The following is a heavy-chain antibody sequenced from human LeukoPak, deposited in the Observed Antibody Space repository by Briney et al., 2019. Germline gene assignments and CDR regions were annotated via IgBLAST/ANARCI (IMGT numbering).Heavy chain of an antibody. V-gene: IGHV3-30*18. Sequence: GGSLRLSCAASGFTFSYYGLHWVRQGPGKGLEWVAVTSYDGSNKYYADSGKGRFTISRDNSKNTLFLQMNSLRAEDTAVYYCAKQCGGSDWFDAFDIWGQGTMVTVSS. CDR3: AKQCGGSDWFDAFDI. D-gene: IGHD6-19*01. CDR2: TSYDGSNK. J-gene: IGHJ3*02. CDR1: GFTFSYYG.